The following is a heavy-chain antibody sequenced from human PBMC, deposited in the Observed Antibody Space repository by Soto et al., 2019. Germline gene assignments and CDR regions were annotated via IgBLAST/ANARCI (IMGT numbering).Heavy chain of an antibody. CDR1: GFTFSSYS. V-gene: IGHV3-21*01. CDR3: AREGIPYSSRRFDY. Sequence: PGGSLRLSCAASGFTFSSYSMNWVRQAPGKGLEWVSSISSSSSYIYYADSVKGRFTISRDNAKNSLYLQMNSLRAEDTAVYYCAREGIPYSSRRFDYWGQGTLVTVSS. J-gene: IGHJ4*02. D-gene: IGHD6-13*01. CDR2: ISSSSSYI.